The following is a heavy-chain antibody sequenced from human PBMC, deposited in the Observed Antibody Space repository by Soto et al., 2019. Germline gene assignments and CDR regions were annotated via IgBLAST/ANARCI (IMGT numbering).Heavy chain of an antibody. J-gene: IGHJ4*02. Sequence: EVQLVESGGGLVKPGGSLRLSCAASGFTFSSYSMNWVRQAPGKGLEWVSSISSSSSYIYYADSVKGRFTISRDNAKNSLYLQMNSLRAEDTAVYYCARDADCSSTSCYEHFDYWGQGTLVTVSS. CDR2: ISSSSSYI. D-gene: IGHD2-2*01. CDR1: GFTFSSYS. V-gene: IGHV3-21*01. CDR3: ARDADCSSTSCYEHFDY.